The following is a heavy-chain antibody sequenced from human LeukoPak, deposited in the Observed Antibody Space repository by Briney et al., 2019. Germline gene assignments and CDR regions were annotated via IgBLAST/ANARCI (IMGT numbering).Heavy chain of an antibody. D-gene: IGHD3-10*01. CDR2: IYYSGST. CDR3: ARTQGYYYGSGTFWDV. J-gene: IGHJ6*04. Sequence: SETLSLTCTVSGGSISSYYWSWIRQPPGKGLEWIGYIYYSGSTNYSPSPKSRVTISVDTSKNQFSLKLSSVTAADTAVYYCARTQGYYYGSGTFWDVWGKGTTVTVSS. V-gene: IGHV4-59*01. CDR1: GGSISSYY.